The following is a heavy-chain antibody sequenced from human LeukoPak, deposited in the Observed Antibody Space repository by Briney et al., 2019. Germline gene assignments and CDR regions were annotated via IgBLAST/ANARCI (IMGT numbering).Heavy chain of an antibody. CDR3: ARGYQLPYNWFDP. J-gene: IGHJ5*02. CDR1: GGSISSTTYY. CDR2: IYYSGST. Sequence: PSETLSLTCIVSGGSISSTTYYWGWIRQHPGKGLEWIGYIYYSGSTYYNPSLKSRVTISVDTSKNQFSLKLRSVTAADTAVYYCARGYQLPYNWFDPWGQGTLVTVSS. D-gene: IGHD2-2*01. V-gene: IGHV4-31*03.